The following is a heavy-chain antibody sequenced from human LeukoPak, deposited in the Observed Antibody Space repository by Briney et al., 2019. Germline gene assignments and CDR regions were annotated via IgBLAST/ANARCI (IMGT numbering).Heavy chain of an antibody. Sequence: GGSLRLSCAASGFTFNTFNMNWVRQAPGKGLEWVSSITSGGDYIYCADSVKGRFTTSRDNAKNSLSLQLNILRVEDTAVYYCARGHYDVLAASYKWTPDYWGQGTLVTVSS. CDR1: GFTFNTFN. D-gene: IGHD3-9*01. J-gene: IGHJ4*02. V-gene: IGHV3-21*01. CDR3: ARGHYDVLAASYKWTPDY. CDR2: ITSGGDYI.